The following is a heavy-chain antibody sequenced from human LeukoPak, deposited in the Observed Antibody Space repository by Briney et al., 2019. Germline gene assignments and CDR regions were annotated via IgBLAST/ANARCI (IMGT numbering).Heavy chain of an antibody. CDR3: ARLMGSGWFDP. V-gene: IGHV3-53*04. J-gene: IGHJ5*02. Sequence: GGSLRLSCAASGFTASSNYMSWVRQAPGKGLEWVSVIYSDDRTYYADSVKGRFTISRHTSKKTLYLQMNSLRAEDTAVYYCARLMGSGWFDPWGQGTLVTVFS. CDR1: GFTASSNY. CDR2: IYSDDRT. D-gene: IGHD1-26*01.